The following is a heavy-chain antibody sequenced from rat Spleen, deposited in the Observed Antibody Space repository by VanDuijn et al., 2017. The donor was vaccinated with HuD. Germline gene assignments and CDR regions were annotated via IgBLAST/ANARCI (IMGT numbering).Heavy chain of an antibody. V-gene: IGHV5-25*01. CDR1: GFTFRNYY. D-gene: IGHD1-9*01. CDR2: ISTGAGDT. CDR3: AKVTYYGFYYFDY. J-gene: IGHJ2*01. Sequence: EVQLVESGGGSVQPGRSMQLSCAASGFTFRNYYMAWVRQAPTKALEWVASISTGAGDTYYRDSVKGRFTISRDKAKSTLYLQMDSLRSEDTATYYCAKVTYYGFYYFDYWGQGVMVTVSS.